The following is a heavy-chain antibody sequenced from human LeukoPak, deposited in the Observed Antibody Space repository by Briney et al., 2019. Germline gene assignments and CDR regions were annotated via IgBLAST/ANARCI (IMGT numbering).Heavy chain of an antibody. V-gene: IGHV4-4*07. CDR2: IYTSGST. J-gene: IGHJ5*02. CDR3: VRGGGNWFDP. CDR1: GDSTSGYY. Sequence: SETQSLTCSVSGDSTSGYYCSWIRQPAGKGLEWIGRIYTSGSTNYNPSLKSRVTMSVDTSKTQFSLKLSSVTAADTAVYYCVRGGGNWFDPWGQGTLVTVSS. D-gene: IGHD3-16*01.